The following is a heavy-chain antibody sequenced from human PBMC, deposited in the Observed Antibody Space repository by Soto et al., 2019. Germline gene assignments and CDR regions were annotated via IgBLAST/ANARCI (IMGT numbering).Heavy chain of an antibody. J-gene: IGHJ4*02. Sequence: KSSETLSLTCALSGASIITDNWWSWVRQPPGKEMEWIGEIYHSVNTNFNPSVKSRVTISVDTSKNQFSLTVSSVTAADTAIYYCARASASSKLRGVVIKWGQGTLLTVYS. D-gene: IGHD3-10*01. CDR3: ARASASSKLRGVVIK. CDR1: GASIITDNW. CDR2: IYHSVNT. V-gene: IGHV4-4*02.